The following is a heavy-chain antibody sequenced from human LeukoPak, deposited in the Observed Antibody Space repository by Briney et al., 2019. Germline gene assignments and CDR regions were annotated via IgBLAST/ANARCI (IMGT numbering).Heavy chain of an antibody. CDR1: GYSFTSYW. CDR3: ARHEVTAAAGTEFDS. Sequence: GESLKISCKGSGYSFTSYWIGWVRQMPGKGLEWMGIIYPGDSDTRYSPSFQGQVTISAGKSISTAYLQWSSLKASDTAMYYCARHEVTAAAGTEFDSWGQGTLVTVSS. J-gene: IGHJ4*02. CDR2: IYPGDSDT. D-gene: IGHD6-13*01. V-gene: IGHV5-51*01.